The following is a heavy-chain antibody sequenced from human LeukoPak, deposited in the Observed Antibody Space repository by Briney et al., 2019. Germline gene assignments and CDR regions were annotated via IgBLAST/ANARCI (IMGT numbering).Heavy chain of an antibody. CDR1: RFTVSINY. J-gene: IGHJ4*02. CDR3: ARGRWNSSGY. CDR2: IYSGGST. Sequence: GGSLRLSCVASRFTVSINYMTSVCETPGEGLERDRVIYSGGSTYYAASVKGRFTIYRDDYKNTMNLKMKSLGAEDTAVYYCARGRWNSSGYWGQGTLVTVSS. D-gene: IGHD3-22*01. V-gene: IGHV3-53*01.